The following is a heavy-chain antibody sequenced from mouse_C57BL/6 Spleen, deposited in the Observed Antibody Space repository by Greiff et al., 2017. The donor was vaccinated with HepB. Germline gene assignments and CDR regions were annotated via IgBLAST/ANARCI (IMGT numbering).Heavy chain of an antibody. CDR2: IDPSDSET. J-gene: IGHJ2*01. CDR1: GYTFTSYW. D-gene: IGHD1-1*01. V-gene: IGHV1-52*01. Sequence: QVQLQQPGAELVRPGSSVKLSCKASGYTFTSYWMHWVKQRPIQGLEWIGNIDPSDSETHYNQKFKDKATLTVDKSSSTAYMQLSSLTSEDSAVYYCARSKVGKYYGSSFDYWGQGTTLTVSS. CDR3: ARSKVGKYYGSSFDY.